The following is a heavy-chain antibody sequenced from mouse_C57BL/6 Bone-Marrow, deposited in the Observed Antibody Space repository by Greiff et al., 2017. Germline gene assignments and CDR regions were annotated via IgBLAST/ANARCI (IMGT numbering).Heavy chain of an antibody. J-gene: IGHJ4*01. CDR1: GFTFSNYW. Sequence: EVMLVESGGGLVQPGGSMKLSCVASGFTFSNYWMNWVRQSPEKGLEWVAQLSLKSDNYASHYEESVKGRFTISRDDSKSSVYLQMNNLRAEDTGIYYCTAGTEDAMDYWGQGTSVTVSS. V-gene: IGHV6-3*01. D-gene: IGHD3-3*01. CDR2: LSLKSDNYAS. CDR3: TAGTEDAMDY.